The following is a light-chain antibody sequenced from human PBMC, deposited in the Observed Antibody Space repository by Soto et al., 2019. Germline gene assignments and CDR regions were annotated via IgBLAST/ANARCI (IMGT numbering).Light chain of an antibody. CDR1: QSISGTF. V-gene: IGKV3-20*01. Sequence: VLTQAPDTLSLPPEERSTLSCSPGQSISGTFLNWYQQKPGQAPRLILSGASNGATDIPPRFSGSGSGTDFTLTINRLEPEDFAVYYCQQYVRSLWAFGQGTKVDIK. CDR3: QQYVRSLWA. CDR2: GAS. J-gene: IGKJ1*01.